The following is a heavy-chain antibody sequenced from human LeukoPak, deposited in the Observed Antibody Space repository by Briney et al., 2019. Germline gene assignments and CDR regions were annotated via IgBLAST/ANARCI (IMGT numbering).Heavy chain of an antibody. CDR1: GFTFSSYW. CDR3: ARDRQWNYYGSSGYPRPSDWFDP. Sequence: PGGSLRLSCAASGFTFSSYWMHWVRQAPGKGLVWVSRINSDGSSTSYADSVEGRFTISRDNAKNTLYLQMNSLRAEDTAVYYCARDRQWNYYGSSGYPRPSDWFDPWGQGTLVTVSS. V-gene: IGHV3-74*01. J-gene: IGHJ5*02. D-gene: IGHD3-22*01. CDR2: INSDGSST.